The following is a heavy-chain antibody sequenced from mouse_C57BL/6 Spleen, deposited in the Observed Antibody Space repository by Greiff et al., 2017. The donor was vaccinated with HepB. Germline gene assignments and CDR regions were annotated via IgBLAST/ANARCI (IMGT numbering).Heavy chain of an antibody. CDR2: IDPENGDT. V-gene: IGHV14-4*01. CDR3: TSGGFAY. D-gene: IGHD3-1*01. J-gene: IGHJ3*01. CDR1: GFHIKDDY. Sequence: EVQLQQSGAELVRPGASVKLSCTASGFHIKDDYMHWVKQRPEQGLEWIGWIDPENGDTEYASKFQGKATITADTSSNTADLQLSSLTSEDTAVYYCTSGGFAYWGQGTLVTVSA.